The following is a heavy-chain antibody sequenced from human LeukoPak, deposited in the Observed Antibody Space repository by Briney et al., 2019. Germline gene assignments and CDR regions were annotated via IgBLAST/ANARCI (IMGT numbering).Heavy chain of an antibody. V-gene: IGHV2-26*01. J-gene: IGHJ4*02. CDR3: ARIRAGTFDY. CDR1: GFSLSNARMG. Sequence: SGPTLVKPTETLTLTCTVSGFSLSNARMGVSWIREPPGKALEWLAHIFSNDEKSYSTSLKSSLTISKDTSKSQVVLSMTNMDPVDTATYCCARIRAGTFDYWGQGTLVTVSS. CDR2: IFSNDEK. D-gene: IGHD6-19*01.